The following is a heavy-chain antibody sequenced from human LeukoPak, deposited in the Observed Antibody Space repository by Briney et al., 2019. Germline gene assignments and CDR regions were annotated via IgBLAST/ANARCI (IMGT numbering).Heavy chain of an antibody. Sequence: PGGSLRLSCAASGFTFSDWYMSLIRQAPGKGLGWVSYIDMSGRTIYYADSVKGRFTISRDNARNSLYLQMSSLRAEDTAVYYCARGHYGLDVWGQGTTVTVSS. J-gene: IGHJ6*02. CDR2: IDMSGRTI. V-gene: IGHV3-11*01. CDR1: GFTFSDWY. CDR3: ARGHYGLDV.